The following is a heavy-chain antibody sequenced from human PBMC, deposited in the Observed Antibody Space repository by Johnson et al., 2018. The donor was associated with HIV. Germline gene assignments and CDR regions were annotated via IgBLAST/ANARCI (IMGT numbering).Heavy chain of an antibody. Sequence: QVQLVESGEGVVRPGGSLRLSCAASGFTFSSYAMHWVRQAPGKGLEWVAVISYDGSNHYYADSVKGRFTIARDNSKNTLYLQMNSLRAEDTAVYYCARGGDDAFDIWGQGTMVTVSS. V-gene: IGHV3-30*04. J-gene: IGHJ3*02. CDR1: GFTFSSYA. CDR3: ARGGDDAFDI. CDR2: ISYDGSNH. D-gene: IGHD7-27*01.